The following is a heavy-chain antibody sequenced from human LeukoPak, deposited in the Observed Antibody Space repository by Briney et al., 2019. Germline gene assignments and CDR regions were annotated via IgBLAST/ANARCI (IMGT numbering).Heavy chain of an antibody. Sequence: GASVKVSCKASGGTFSSYAISWVRQAPGQGLEWMGGIIPIFGTANYAQKFQGRVTITADESTSTAYMELSSLRSEDTAVYYCASPLWFGARYYYMDVWGKGTTVTVSS. V-gene: IGHV1-69*01. D-gene: IGHD3-10*01. CDR2: IIPIFGTA. J-gene: IGHJ6*03. CDR1: GGTFSSYA. CDR3: ASPLWFGARYYYMDV.